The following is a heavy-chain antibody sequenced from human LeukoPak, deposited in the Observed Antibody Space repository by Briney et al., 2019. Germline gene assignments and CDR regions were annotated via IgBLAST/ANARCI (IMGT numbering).Heavy chain of an antibody. Sequence: SETLSRTCTVSGGSISSSTYRWGWIRQPPGKGLEWIGNIYYSGNTYYNPSLKSRVTISVDTSKNQFSLKLTSVTAADTAVYYCARITGNYGRESYYYFYYMDVWGKGTTVTVPS. CDR1: GGSISSSTYR. D-gene: IGHD1-7*01. V-gene: IGHV4-39*01. CDR3: ARITGNYGRESYYYFYYMDV. CDR2: IYYSGNT. J-gene: IGHJ6*03.